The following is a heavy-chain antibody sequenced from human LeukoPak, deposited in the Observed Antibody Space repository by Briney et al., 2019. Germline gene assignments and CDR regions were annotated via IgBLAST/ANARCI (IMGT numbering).Heavy chain of an antibody. CDR1: GFTFSSYA. D-gene: IGHD2-15*01. Sequence: GGSLRLSCAASGFTFSSYAMSWVRQAPGKGLEWVSAISGSGGSTFYADSVKGRFTISRDNSKNTLYLQMNSLRAEDTAVYYCAKGRCSGGSCYGRGFDNWGQGTLVTVSS. CDR2: ISGSGGST. J-gene: IGHJ4*02. V-gene: IGHV3-23*01. CDR3: AKGRCSGGSCYGRGFDN.